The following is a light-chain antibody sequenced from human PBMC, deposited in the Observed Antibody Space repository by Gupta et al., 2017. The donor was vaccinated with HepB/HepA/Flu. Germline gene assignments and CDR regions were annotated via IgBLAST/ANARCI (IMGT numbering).Light chain of an antibody. J-gene: IGKJ3*01. CDR3: QQYGSSRPIT. Sequence: EIVLTQSPGTLSLSPGERATLNCRTSQSVSSNYLAWYQQTPGQAPRPLIYGASSRATGIPDRFSGSGSGTDFTLTISRLEPEDFAVYYCQQYGSSRPITFGPGTKVDLK. CDR2: GAS. V-gene: IGKV3-20*01. CDR1: QSVSSNY.